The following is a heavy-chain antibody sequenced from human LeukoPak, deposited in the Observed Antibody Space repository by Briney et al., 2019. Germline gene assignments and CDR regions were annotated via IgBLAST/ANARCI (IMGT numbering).Heavy chain of an antibody. Sequence: ASVKVSCKASGYTFTGYYMHWVRQAPGQGLEWMGRINPNSGGTNYAQKFQGRVTMTRDTSISTAYMELSRLRSEDTAVYYCARDRDTMVRRVIYYWGQGTLVTVSS. J-gene: IGHJ4*02. D-gene: IGHD3-10*01. CDR1: GYTFTGYY. V-gene: IGHV1-2*06. CDR3: ARDRDTMVRRVIYY. CDR2: INPNSGGT.